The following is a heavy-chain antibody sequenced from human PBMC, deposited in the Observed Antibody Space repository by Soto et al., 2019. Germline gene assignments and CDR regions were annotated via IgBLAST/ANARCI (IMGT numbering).Heavy chain of an antibody. V-gene: IGHV1-8*01. CDR1: GYTFTSYD. J-gene: IGHJ4*02. CDR3: AGERSGTADY. Sequence: QVQLVQSGAEVKKPGASVKVSCKASGYTFTSYDINWVRQATGQGLEWMGWMNPNSRNTGYAQKFQGRVTMTRNTSISQAYMEPSSLRSEDPAVYFWAGERSGTADYWGQGTLVTVSS. CDR2: MNPNSRNT. D-gene: IGHD1-1*01.